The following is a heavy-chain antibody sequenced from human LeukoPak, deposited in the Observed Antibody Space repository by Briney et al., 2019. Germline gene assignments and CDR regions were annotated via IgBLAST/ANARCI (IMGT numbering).Heavy chain of an antibody. Sequence: ASVKVSCKASGYTFTSYDINWVRQATGQGLEWMGWMNPNSGNTGYAQKFQGRLTMTRNTSISTAYMELSSLRSEDTAVYYCARRIAARQNYYYYYMDVWGKGTTVTVSS. CDR3: ARRIAARQNYYYYYMDV. V-gene: IGHV1-8*01. CDR1: GYTFTSYD. D-gene: IGHD6-6*01. CDR2: MNPNSGNT. J-gene: IGHJ6*03.